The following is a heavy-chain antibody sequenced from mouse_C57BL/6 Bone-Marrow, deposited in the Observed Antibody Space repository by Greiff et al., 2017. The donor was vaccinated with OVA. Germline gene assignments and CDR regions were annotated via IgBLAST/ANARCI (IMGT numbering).Heavy chain of an antibody. V-gene: IGHV1-82*01. CDR2: IYPGDGDT. CDR3: ARSGTWFAY. CDR1: GYAFSSSW. Sequence: QVQLQQPGAELVKPGASVKISCKASGYAFSSSWMNWVKQRPGKGLEWIGRIYPGDGDTNYNGKFKGKATLTADKSSSTAYMQLSSLTSEDSAVYFCARSGTWFAYWGQGTLVTVSA. D-gene: IGHD3-2*02. J-gene: IGHJ3*01.